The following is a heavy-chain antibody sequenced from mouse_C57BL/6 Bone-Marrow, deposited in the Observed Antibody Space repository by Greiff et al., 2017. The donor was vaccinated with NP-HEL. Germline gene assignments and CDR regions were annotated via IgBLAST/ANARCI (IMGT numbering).Heavy chain of an antibody. V-gene: IGHV1-15*01. CDR2: IDPETGGT. Sequence: QVQLKESGAELVRPGASVTLSCKASGYTFTDYEMHWVKQTPVHGLEWIGAIDPETGGTAYNQKFKGKAILTADKSSSTAYMELRSLTSEDSAVYYCTVPQAWFAYWGQGTLVTVSA. J-gene: IGHJ3*01. CDR1: GYTFTDYE. CDR3: TVPQAWFAY.